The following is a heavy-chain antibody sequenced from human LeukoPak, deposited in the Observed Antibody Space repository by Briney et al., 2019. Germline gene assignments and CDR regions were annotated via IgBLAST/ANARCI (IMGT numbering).Heavy chain of an antibody. CDR3: ARGHGGKYSSSSRALGY. CDR1: GYTFTSYD. V-gene: IGHV1-8*01. Sequence: ASPKVSSKASGYTFTSYDINWVRQATGQGLEWMGWMNPNSGNTGYAQKFQGRVTMTRNTSISTAYMELSSLRSEDTAVYYCARGHGGKYSSSSRALGYWGQGTLVTVSS. J-gene: IGHJ4*02. CDR2: MNPNSGNT. D-gene: IGHD6-6*01.